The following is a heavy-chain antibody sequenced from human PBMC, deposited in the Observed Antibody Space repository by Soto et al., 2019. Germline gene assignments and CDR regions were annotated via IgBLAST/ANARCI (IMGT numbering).Heavy chain of an antibody. CDR1: GYSFAGYW. D-gene: IGHD3-22*01. Sequence: VESLSISCKVPGYSFAGYWITWVPQKPGKGLEWMGRIDPSDSQTYYSPSFRGHVTISVTKSITTVFLQWSSLRASDTAMYYCARQIYDSDTGPNFKYYFDSWGQGTTVTVSS. J-gene: IGHJ4*02. CDR2: IDPSDSQT. CDR3: ARQIYDSDTGPNFKYYFDS. V-gene: IGHV5-10-1*01.